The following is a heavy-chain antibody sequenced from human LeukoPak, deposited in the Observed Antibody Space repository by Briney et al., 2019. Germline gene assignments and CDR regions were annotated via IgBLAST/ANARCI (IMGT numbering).Heavy chain of an antibody. D-gene: IGHD6-13*01. V-gene: IGHV1-8*01. Sequence: ASVKVSCKASGYTFTSYDINWVRQATGQGLEWMGWMNPNSGNTGYAQKFQGRVTMTRDTSISTAYMELSRLRSDDTAVYYCARVSDSSSWRGWFDPWGQGTLVTVSS. CDR3: ARVSDSSSWRGWFDP. J-gene: IGHJ5*02. CDR1: GYTFTSYD. CDR2: MNPNSGNT.